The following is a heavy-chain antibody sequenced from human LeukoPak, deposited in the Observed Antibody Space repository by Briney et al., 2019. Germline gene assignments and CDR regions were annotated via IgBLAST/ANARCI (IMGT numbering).Heavy chain of an antibody. J-gene: IGHJ4*02. CDR3: ARDRSRFHYDSSGPFDY. V-gene: IGHV3-21*01. Sequence: PGRSLRLSCAASGFTFSSYSMNWVRQAPGKGLEWVSSISSSSSYIYYADSVKGRFTISRDNAKNSLYLQMNSLRAEDTAVYYCARDRSRFHYDSSGPFDYWGQGTLVTVSS. CDR1: GFTFSSYS. D-gene: IGHD3-22*01. CDR2: ISSSSSYI.